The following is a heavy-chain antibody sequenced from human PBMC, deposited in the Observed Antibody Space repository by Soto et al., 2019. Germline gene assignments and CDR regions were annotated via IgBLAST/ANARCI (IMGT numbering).Heavy chain of an antibody. CDR1: GDSVSSNSAA. V-gene: IGHV6-1*01. CDR2: TYYRSEWYN. D-gene: IGHD3-16*02. Sequence: QVQLQQSGPGLVKPSQTLSLTCAISGDSVSSNSAAWNWIRQSPSRGLEWLGRTYYRSEWYNDYEVSVKSRITINPDTSKNQFSLQLNSVTPEDTAVYYCARSPYDYVWGTYRNYFDYWGQGTLVTVSS. CDR3: ARSPYDYVWGTYRNYFDY. J-gene: IGHJ4*02.